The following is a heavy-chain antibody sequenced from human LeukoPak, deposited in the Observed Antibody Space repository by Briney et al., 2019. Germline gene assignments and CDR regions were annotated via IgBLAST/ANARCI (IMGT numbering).Heavy chain of an antibody. V-gene: IGHV3-73*01. Sequence: GGSLRLSCAASGFTFSGSAMHWVRQASGKGLEWVGRIRSKANSCATAYAASVKGRFTISRDDSKNTAYLQMNSLKTEDTAVYYCTRSAYCGGDCYSGIDYWGQGTLVTVSS. J-gene: IGHJ4*02. D-gene: IGHD2-21*02. CDR2: IRSKANSCAT. CDR3: TRSAYCGGDCYSGIDY. CDR1: GFTFSGSA.